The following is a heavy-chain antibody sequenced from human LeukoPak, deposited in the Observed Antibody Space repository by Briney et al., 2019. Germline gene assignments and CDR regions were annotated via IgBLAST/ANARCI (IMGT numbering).Heavy chain of an antibody. CDR3: ARELRYFDWLLYWFDP. J-gene: IGHJ5*02. V-gene: IGHV4-4*07. CDR1: GGSISSYY. CDR2: IYTSGST. Sequence: SETLSLTCTVSGGSISSYYWSWIRQPAGKGLEWIGRIYTSGSTNYNPSLKRRVTISVDTSKNQFSLKLSSVTAADTAVYYCARELRYFDWLLYWFDPWGQGTLVTVSS. D-gene: IGHD3-9*01.